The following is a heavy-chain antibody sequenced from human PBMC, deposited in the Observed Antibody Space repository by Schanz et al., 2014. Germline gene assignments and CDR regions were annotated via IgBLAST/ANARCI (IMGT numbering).Heavy chain of an antibody. CDR1: GFTFSNFA. CDR2: ISYDGSHK. CDR3: AKGFGGYDLVLDY. Sequence: QVQLVESGGGVVQPGRSLRLSCAASGFTFSNFAIHWVRQAPGKGLEWVAVISYDGSHKDYADSVKGRFTISRDNSKNSVFLQMNSLRAEDTAVYYCAKGFGGYDLVLDYWGQGTLVTVSS. V-gene: IGHV3-30*04. J-gene: IGHJ4*02. D-gene: IGHD5-12*01.